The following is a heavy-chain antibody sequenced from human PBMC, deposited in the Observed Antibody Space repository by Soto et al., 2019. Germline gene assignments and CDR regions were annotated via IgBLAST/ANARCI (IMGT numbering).Heavy chain of an antibody. V-gene: IGHV2-5*01. D-gene: IGHD6-13*01. CDR1: GFSLSTSGVG. CDR3: AHLPLIAAAGTHFQH. J-gene: IGHJ1*01. CDR2: IYWNDDK. Sequence: QITLKESGPTLVKPTQTLTLTCTFSGFSLSTSGVGVGWIRQPPGKALEWLALIYWNDDKRYRPSLKSRLTITKDTSKNQVVLTMTNMDPVDTATYYCAHLPLIAAAGTHFQHWGQGTLVTVSS.